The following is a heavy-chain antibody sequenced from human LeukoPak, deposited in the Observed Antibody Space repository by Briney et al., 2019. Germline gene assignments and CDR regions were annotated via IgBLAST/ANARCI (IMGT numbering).Heavy chain of an antibody. Sequence: GGSLRLSCAASGFTFSSYAMHWVRQAPGKGLEWVAVISYDGSNKYYADSVKGRFTISRDNSKNTLYLQMNSLRAEDTAVYYCAKSHGLLNYFDYWGQGTLVTVSS. J-gene: IGHJ4*02. D-gene: IGHD5-18*01. V-gene: IGHV3-30*18. CDR1: GFTFSSYA. CDR2: ISYDGSNK. CDR3: AKSHGLLNYFDY.